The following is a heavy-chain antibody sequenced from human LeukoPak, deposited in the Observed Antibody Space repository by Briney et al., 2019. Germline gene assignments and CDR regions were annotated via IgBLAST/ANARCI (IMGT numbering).Heavy chain of an antibody. D-gene: IGHD6-19*01. CDR2: ISSSSGYI. CDR1: GFTFSSYS. CDR3: ARNIAVAGLDY. Sequence: GGSLRLSCAASGFTFSSYSMNWVRQAPGKGLEWVSSISSSSGYIYYADSVKGRFTISRDNAKNSLYLQMNSLRAEDTAVYYCARNIAVAGLDYWGQGTLVTVSS. V-gene: IGHV3-21*01. J-gene: IGHJ4*02.